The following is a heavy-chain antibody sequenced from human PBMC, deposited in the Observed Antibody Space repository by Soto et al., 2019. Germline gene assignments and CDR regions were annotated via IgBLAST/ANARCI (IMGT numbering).Heavy chain of an antibody. CDR2: IIPIFGTA. D-gene: IGHD3-22*01. J-gene: IGHJ4*02. V-gene: IGHV1-69*13. CDR3: ARGDYYDSSGYYYGGY. Sequence: SVKVSCKASGGTFSSYAISWVRQAPGQGLEWMGGIIPIFGTANYAQKFQGRVTITADESTSTAYMELSSLRSEDTAVYYCARGDYYDSSGYYYGGYWGQGTLVTVSS. CDR1: GGTFSSYA.